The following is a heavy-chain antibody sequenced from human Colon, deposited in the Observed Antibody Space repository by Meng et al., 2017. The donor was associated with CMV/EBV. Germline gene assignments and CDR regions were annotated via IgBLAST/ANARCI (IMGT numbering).Heavy chain of an antibody. CDR2: IYPADSDT. D-gene: IGHD3-3*01. CDR1: GYPFNTYW. V-gene: IGHV5-51*01. Sequence: GGSLRLSCKASGYPFNTYWIGWVRQMPGKGLEWMGLIYPADSDTRYSTSFQGQVTISADKSISTAYLQWSSLKASDTATYYCARGGVVNGLDVWGQGTSVTVSS. CDR3: ARGGVVNGLDV. J-gene: IGHJ6*02.